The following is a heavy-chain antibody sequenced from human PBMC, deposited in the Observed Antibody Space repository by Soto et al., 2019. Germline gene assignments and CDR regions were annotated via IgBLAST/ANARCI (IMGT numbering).Heavy chain of an antibody. J-gene: IGHJ6*03. Sequence: ETLSLTCTVSSGSISNCYWSWIRQPPGKGLEWIGYVYYTGSTSYNPSLKRRVTFSADSSRGQFSLRLNSVTAADTAVYYCARTVLGPDLLADSFVDYYYYMDVWGQGTTVTVSS. CDR1: SGSISNCY. D-gene: IGHD3-9*01. CDR2: VYYTGST. CDR3: ARTVLGPDLLADSFVDYYYYMDV. V-gene: IGHV4-59*08.